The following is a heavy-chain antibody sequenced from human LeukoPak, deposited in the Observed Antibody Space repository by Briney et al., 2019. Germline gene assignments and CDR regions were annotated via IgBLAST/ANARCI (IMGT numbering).Heavy chain of an antibody. CDR2: IYSGGST. V-gene: IGHV3-66*01. J-gene: IGHJ4*02. Sequence: PGGSLRLSCAASGFTVSSNYMSWVRQAPGKGLEWVSVIYSGGSTYYADSVKGRFTISRDNSKNTLYLQMNSLRAEDTAVYYCARDLYSSSPYSFDYWGQGTLVTVSS. CDR3: ARDLYSSSPYSFDY. D-gene: IGHD6-13*01. CDR1: GFTVSSNY.